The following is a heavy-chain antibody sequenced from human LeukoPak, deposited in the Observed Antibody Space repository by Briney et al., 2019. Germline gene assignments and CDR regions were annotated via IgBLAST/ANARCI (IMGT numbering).Heavy chain of an antibody. V-gene: IGHV1-8*03. CDR3: ARGFKKYYYYYMDV. CDR1: GYTFTSYD. CDR2: MNPKSGNT. Sequence: GASVKVSCKASGYTFTSYDVNWVRQAAGQGREWMGWMNPKSGNTGYTQNFQGRVTITRNTSISTAYMELSSVRSEDTAVYYCARGFKKYYYYYMDVWGKGTTVTVSS. J-gene: IGHJ6*03.